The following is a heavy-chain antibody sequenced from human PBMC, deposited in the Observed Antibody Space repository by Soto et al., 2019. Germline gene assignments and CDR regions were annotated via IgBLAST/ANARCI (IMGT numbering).Heavy chain of an antibody. CDR3: ARPTVTTDYYSYYGMDV. D-gene: IGHD4-17*01. J-gene: IGHJ6*02. CDR2: ISGSGGST. V-gene: IGHV3-23*01. CDR1: GFTFSSYA. Sequence: GGSLRLSCAASGFTFSSYAMSWVRQAPGKGLEWVSAISGSGGSTYYADSVKGRFTISRDNSKNTLYLQMNSLRAEDTAVYYCARPTVTTDYYSYYGMDVWGQGTTVTGSS.